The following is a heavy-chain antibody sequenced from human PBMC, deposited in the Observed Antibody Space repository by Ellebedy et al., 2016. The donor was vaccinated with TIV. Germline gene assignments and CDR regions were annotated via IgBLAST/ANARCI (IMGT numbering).Heavy chain of an antibody. CDR1: GYTFSGYY. CDR3: ARRDYDILTGYYISTSLWFDP. V-gene: IGHV1-2*02. J-gene: IGHJ5*02. D-gene: IGHD3-9*01. Sequence: AASVKVSCKASGYTFSGYYMHWVRQAPGQGFEWMGWINPNSGGTNYAQKFQGRVTMTRNTSISPAYMELSRLRSDDTAVYYCARRDYDILTGYYISTSLWFDPWGQGTLVTVSS. CDR2: INPNSGGT.